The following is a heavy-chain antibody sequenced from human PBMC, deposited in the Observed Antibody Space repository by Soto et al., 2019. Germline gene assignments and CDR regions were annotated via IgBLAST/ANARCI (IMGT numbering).Heavy chain of an antibody. V-gene: IGHV1-3*05. CDR2: INAGNGNT. J-gene: IGHJ4*02. Sequence: QVQLVQSGAEEKKPGASVKVSCKASGYTFTSYDMHWVRQAPGQRLEWMGWINAGNGNTKYSQKFQDRVTITRDTSASTACMELSSLRSEDTAVYYCARVRNGDYVFGYWGQGTLVTVSS. D-gene: IGHD4-17*01. CDR3: ARVRNGDYVFGY. CDR1: GYTFTSYD.